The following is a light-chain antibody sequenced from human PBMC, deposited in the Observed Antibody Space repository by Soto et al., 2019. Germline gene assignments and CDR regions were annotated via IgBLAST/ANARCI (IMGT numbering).Light chain of an antibody. CDR2: EVS. V-gene: IGLV2-14*01. CDR1: SSDVGGYNY. Sequence: QPASVSGSPGQSITISCTGTSSDVGGYNYVSWYQQHPGKAPKLMIYEVSNRPSGVSNRFSGSKSGNTASLTISGLQAEDEADYYCSSYTSSSTYVFGTGTKVTVL. CDR3: SSYTSSSTYV. J-gene: IGLJ1*01.